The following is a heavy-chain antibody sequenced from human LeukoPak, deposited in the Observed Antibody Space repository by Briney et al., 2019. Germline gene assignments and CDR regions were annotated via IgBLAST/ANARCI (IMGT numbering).Heavy chain of an antibody. CDR2: IIPIFGTA. CDR1: GGTFSSYA. D-gene: IGHD3-16*01. J-gene: IGHJ4*02. V-gene: IGHV1-69*13. Sequence: SVKVSCKASGGTFSSYAISWVRQAPGQGLEWMGGIIPIFGTANYAQKFQGRVTITADESTSTAYMELSSLRSEDTAVYCATELGGARELDYWGQGTLVTVSS. CDR3: ATELGGARELDY.